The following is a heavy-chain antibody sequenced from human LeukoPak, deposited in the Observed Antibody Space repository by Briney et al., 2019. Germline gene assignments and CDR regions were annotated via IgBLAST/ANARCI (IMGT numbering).Heavy chain of an antibody. CDR2: IKKDGSDK. Sequence: GGSLRLSCAASGFTFSNYWMSWVRQTLGKGPEKVAHIKKDGSDKYYVDSVKGRFTISRDNAKESLYLQMNSLRVEDTAIYYCARDADRGGDLDYWGQGTLVTVSS. D-gene: IGHD3-10*01. CDR1: GFTFSNYW. CDR3: ARDADRGGDLDY. J-gene: IGHJ4*02. V-gene: IGHV3-7*01.